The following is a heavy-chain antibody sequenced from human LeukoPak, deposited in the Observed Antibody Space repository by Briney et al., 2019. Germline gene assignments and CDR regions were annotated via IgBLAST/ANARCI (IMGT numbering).Heavy chain of an antibody. V-gene: IGHV1-46*01. J-gene: IGHJ4*02. CDR2: INPSGGST. Sequence: ASVKVSCKASGYTFTSYYMHWVRQAPGQGLEWMGIINPSGGSTSYAQKFQGRVTMTRDMSTSTVCMELSSLRSEDTAVYYCARGGEDFWSGYYPDQQLDYWGQGTLVTVSS. D-gene: IGHD3-3*01. CDR3: ARGGEDFWSGYYPDQQLDY. CDR1: GYTFTSYY.